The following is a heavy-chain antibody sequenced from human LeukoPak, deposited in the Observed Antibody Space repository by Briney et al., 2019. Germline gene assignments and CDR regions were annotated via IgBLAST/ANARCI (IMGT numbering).Heavy chain of an antibody. CDR3: ARVRYYYDSSGNFDY. V-gene: IGHV1-69*13. J-gene: IGHJ4*02. CDR1: GGTFSSYA. Sequence: GASVKVSCKASGGTFSSYAISWVRQAPGQGLEWMGGIIPIFGTANYAQKFQGRVTITADESTSTAYTELSSLRSEDTAVYYCARVRYYYDSSGNFDYWGQGTLVTVSS. D-gene: IGHD3-22*01. CDR2: IIPIFGTA.